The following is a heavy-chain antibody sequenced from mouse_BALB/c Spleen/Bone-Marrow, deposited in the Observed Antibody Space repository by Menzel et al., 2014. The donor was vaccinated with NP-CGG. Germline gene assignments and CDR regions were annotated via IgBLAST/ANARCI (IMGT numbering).Heavy chain of an antibody. D-gene: IGHD2-3*01. CDR1: GYSFTGYY. J-gene: IGHJ4*01. CDR3: ARPIYDGYSAAMDY. CDR2: VNPYNGGT. V-gene: IGHV1-26*01. Sequence: VHVKQSGPDLVKPGASVKISCKASGYSFTGYYMHWVKQSHGKSLEWIGRVNPYNGGTSYNQKFKDKAILTVDKSSSTAYMELRSLTSEDSAVYYCARPIYDGYSAAMDYWGQGTSVTVSS.